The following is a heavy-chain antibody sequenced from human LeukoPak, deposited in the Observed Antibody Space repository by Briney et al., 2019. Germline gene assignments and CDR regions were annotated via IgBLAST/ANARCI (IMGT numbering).Heavy chain of an antibody. V-gene: IGHV3-23*01. CDR2: TSGRSGGST. CDR1: GFTFSNAW. J-gene: IGHJ4*02. D-gene: IGHD3-22*01. Sequence: GGSLRLSCAASGFTFSNAWMSWVRQAPGKGLEWVSATSGRSGGSTYYADSVKGRFTISRDNSKNTLYLQMNSLRAEDTAIYYCAKENYDTSGSYSYYFDYWGQGTLVTVSS. CDR3: AKENYDTSGSYSYYFDY.